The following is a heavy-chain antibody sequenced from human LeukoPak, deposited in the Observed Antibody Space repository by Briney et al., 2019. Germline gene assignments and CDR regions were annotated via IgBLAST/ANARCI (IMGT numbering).Heavy chain of an antibody. V-gene: IGHV4-59*11. D-gene: IGHD6-13*01. CDR3: ARDSRGAAAGMTYYYYMDV. Sequence: PSETLSLTCTVSGGSISSHYWSWIRQPPGKGLEWIGYIYYSGSTNYNPSLKSRVTISVDTSKNQFSLKLSSVTAADTAVYYCARDSRGAAAGMTYYYYMDVWGKGTTVTVSS. CDR1: GGSISSHY. CDR2: IYYSGST. J-gene: IGHJ6*03.